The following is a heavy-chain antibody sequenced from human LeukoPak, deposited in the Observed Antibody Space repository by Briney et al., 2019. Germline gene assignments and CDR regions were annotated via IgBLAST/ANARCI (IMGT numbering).Heavy chain of an antibody. D-gene: IGHD2-2*01. V-gene: IGHV4-34*01. CDR3: ERQYVPAAIGEWRY. CDR2: INNSSSN. Sequence: SVTLSLTCSVYAFSFNGYYWIRLPQPPGKGLEGRGEINNSSSNNDNPPLKSRVTISEDTSKNPFSLQRSSVTAANAAVYCCERQYVPAAIGEWRYWGQGHLVTVSS. J-gene: IGHJ4*02. CDR1: AFSFNGYY.